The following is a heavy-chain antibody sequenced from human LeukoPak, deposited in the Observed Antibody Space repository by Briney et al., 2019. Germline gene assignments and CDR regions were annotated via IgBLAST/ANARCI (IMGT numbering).Heavy chain of an antibody. CDR2: INHSGST. CDR3: ARVDLPITIFGVVTYNWFDP. Sequence: PSETLPLTCAVYGGSFSGYYWSWIRQPPGKGLEWIGEINHSGSTNYNSSLKSRVTISVDTSKNQFSLKLSSVTAADTAVYYCARVDLPITIFGVVTYNWFDPWGQGTLVTVSS. V-gene: IGHV4-34*01. D-gene: IGHD3-3*01. J-gene: IGHJ5*02. CDR1: GGSFSGYY.